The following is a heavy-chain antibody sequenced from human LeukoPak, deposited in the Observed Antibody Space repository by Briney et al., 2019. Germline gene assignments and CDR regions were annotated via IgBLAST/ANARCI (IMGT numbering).Heavy chain of an antibody. Sequence: ASVKVSCKASGYTFTSYAMHWVRQAPGQGLEWMGWISAYNGNTNYAQKLQGRVTMTTDTSTSTAYMELRSLRSDDTAVYYCARARTGSGSYYDYWDQGTLVTVSS. CDR2: ISAYNGNT. J-gene: IGHJ4*02. CDR3: ARARTGSGSYYDY. V-gene: IGHV1-18*01. D-gene: IGHD3-10*01. CDR1: GYTFTSYA.